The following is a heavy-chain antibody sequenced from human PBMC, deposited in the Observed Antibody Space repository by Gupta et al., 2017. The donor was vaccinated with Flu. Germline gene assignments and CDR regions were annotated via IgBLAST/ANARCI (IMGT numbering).Heavy chain of an antibody. V-gene: IGHV3-33*01. D-gene: IGHD6-19*01. CDR2: IWSDGVHE. CDR3: ATSIVVAGAIEFDY. Sequence: STYAMHWVRQAPGKGLEWVAVIWSDGVHEYYGDSVKGRFTISRDNSKNTVYLHMNSLRVEDTATYYCATSIVVAGAIEFDYGGQGTLVTVSS. J-gene: IGHJ4*02. CDR1: STYA.